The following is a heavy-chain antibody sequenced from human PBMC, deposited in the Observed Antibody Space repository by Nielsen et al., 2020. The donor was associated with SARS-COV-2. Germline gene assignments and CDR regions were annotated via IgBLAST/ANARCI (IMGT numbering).Heavy chain of an antibody. D-gene: IGHD3-3*01. Sequence: GGSLRLSCAASGFTFDDYTMHWVRQAPGKGLEWVSLISWDGGSTYYADSVKGRFTISRDNSKNSLYLQMNSLRTEDTALYYCAKDINPRYDFWSGYDYWGQGTLVTVSS. CDR3: AKDINPRYDFWSGYDY. CDR2: ISWDGGST. CDR1: GFTFDDYT. J-gene: IGHJ4*02. V-gene: IGHV3-43*01.